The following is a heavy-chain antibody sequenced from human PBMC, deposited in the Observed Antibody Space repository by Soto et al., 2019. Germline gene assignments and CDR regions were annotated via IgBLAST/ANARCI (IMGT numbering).Heavy chain of an antibody. CDR3: ARVGRLHIEKYYYYGMDV. CDR2: IIPIFGTA. V-gene: IGHV1-69*01. Sequence: QVQLVQSGAEVKKPGSSVKVSCKASGGTFSSYAISWVRQAPGQGLEWMGGIIPIFGTANYAQKFQGRVTITADESTSTAYMELSSLRSEDTAVYYCARVGRLHIEKYYYYGMDVWGQGTTVTVSS. J-gene: IGHJ6*02. CDR1: GGTFSSYA. D-gene: IGHD3-16*01.